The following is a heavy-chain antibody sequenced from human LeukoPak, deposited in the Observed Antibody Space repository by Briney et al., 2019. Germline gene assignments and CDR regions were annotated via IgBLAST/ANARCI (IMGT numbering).Heavy chain of an antibody. V-gene: IGHV3-30-3*01. Sequence: GGSLRLSCAASGFTFSSYAMHWVRQAPGKGLEWVAVISYDGSNKYYADSVKGRFTISRDNSKNTLYLQMNSLRAEDTAVYYCARVGYYDSSGYGGAFDIWGQGTMVIVSS. J-gene: IGHJ3*02. CDR2: ISYDGSNK. CDR1: GFTFSSYA. CDR3: ARVGYYDSSGYGGAFDI. D-gene: IGHD3-22*01.